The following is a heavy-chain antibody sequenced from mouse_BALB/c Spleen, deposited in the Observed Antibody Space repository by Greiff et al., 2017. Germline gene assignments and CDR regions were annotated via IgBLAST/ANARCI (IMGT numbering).Heavy chain of an antibody. V-gene: IGHV1S81*02. CDR3: TRSFVYAMDY. CDR2: INPSNGGT. J-gene: IGHJ4*01. CDR1: GYTFTSYY. Sequence: QVQLKQSGAELVKPGASVKLSCKASGYTFTSYYMYWVKQRPGQGLEWIGEINPSNGGTNFNEKFKSKATLTVDKSSSTAYMQLSSLTSEDSAVYYCTRSFVYAMDYWGQGTSVTVSS.